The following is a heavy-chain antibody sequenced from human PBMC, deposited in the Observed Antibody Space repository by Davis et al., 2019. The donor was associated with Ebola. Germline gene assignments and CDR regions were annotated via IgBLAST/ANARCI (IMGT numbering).Heavy chain of an antibody. CDR3: TRWLYHGSGSVLNWFDP. J-gene: IGHJ5*02. Sequence: SETLSLTCTVPGGSLSIASQYWSWVRQPPGKGLEWIATVSNTGRNSYSPSLNRRLTISIDTSNSQFSLRLTPVTAADAAVYYCTRWLYHGSGSVLNWFDPWGPGTLVTVSS. CDR2: VSNTGRN. D-gene: IGHD3-10*01. V-gene: IGHV4-39*01. CDR1: GGSLSIASQY.